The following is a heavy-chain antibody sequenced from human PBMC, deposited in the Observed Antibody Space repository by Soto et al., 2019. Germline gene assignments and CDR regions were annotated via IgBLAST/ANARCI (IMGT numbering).Heavy chain of an antibody. CDR2: ISYTGDT. J-gene: IGHJ5*02. CDR3: ARIVVGATVDL. Sequence: SETLSLTCSVSGDSVSSDRYFWTWIRQPPGKGLEWIAYISYTGDTNYNPSLKSRVTISVDTSRNQSSLTLTSVTAADTAVYFCARIVVGATVDLWGQGSLVTV. CDR1: GDSVSSDRYF. D-gene: IGHD1-26*01. V-gene: IGHV4-61*01.